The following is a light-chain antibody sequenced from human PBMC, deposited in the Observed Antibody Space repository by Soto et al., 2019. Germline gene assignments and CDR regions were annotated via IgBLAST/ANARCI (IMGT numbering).Light chain of an antibody. Sequence: IVMTQTPLSSPVTLGQPASISCRSSESLVHSDGTTYLSWFHQRPGQPPRLLIERVSNRFSGVPDRFSGSGAGTDFTLKISRVEPEDVGIYFCMQATQSSPYTFGPGTKLQIK. CDR1: ESLVHSDGTTY. CDR2: RVS. CDR3: MQATQSSPYT. J-gene: IGKJ2*01. V-gene: IGKV2-24*01.